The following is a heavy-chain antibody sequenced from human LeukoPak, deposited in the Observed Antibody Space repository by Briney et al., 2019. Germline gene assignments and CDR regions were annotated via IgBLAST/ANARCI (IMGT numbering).Heavy chain of an antibody. CDR1: GFTFSSYA. CDR2: ISGSGGST. V-gene: IGHV3-23*01. D-gene: IGHD3-9*01. Sequence: GGSLRLSCAASGFTFSSYAMRWVRQAPGRGLEWVSAISGSGGSTYYADSVKGRFTISRDNSKNTLYLQMNSLRAEDTAVYYCAKMSARLVISALLDLNYWGQGTLVTVSS. J-gene: IGHJ4*02. CDR3: AKMSARLVISALLDLNY.